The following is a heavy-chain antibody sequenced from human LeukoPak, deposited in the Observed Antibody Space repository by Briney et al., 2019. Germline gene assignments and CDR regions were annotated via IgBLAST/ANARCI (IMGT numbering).Heavy chain of an antibody. CDR1: GGSFSGYY. Sequence: PSETLSLTCAVYGGSFSGYYWSWIRQPPGKGLEWIGEINHSGSTNYNPSLKSRVTISVDTSKNQFSLKLSSVTAADTAVYYCARGLVRGVARFDYWGQETLVTVSS. CDR2: INHSGST. D-gene: IGHD3-10*01. J-gene: IGHJ4*02. CDR3: ARGLVRGVARFDY. V-gene: IGHV4-34*01.